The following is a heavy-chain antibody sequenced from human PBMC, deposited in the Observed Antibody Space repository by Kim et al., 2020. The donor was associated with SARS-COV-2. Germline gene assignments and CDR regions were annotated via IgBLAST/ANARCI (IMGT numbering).Heavy chain of an antibody. V-gene: IGHV3-21*01. J-gene: IGHJ6*01. CDR3: ARGGRWLLEMGYYYSGM. CDR1: GFTFSTYS. D-gene: IGHD5-12*01. Sequence: GGSLRLSCAASGFTFSTYSMNWVRQAPGKGLEWVSSISSISSYNYFGDLVKGGSTISRDNARNHCYWKRNTRGAEATAVNSCARGGRWLLEMGYYYSGM. CDR2: ISSISSYN.